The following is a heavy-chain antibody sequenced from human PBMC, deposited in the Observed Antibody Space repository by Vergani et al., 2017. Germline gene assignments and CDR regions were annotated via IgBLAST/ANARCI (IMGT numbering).Heavy chain of an antibody. Sequence: EVQLVESGGGLIHPGGSLTLSCAASGFNVGHYWMSWVRQAPGKGLEWVANIKEDGTEKYYLDSVKGRFTISRDIAENSIYLEMNSLRVEDTAVYYCAREGVPRCCIVGAPDFWGQGTQVTVSS. J-gene: IGHJ4*02. CDR3: AREGVPRCCIVGAPDF. D-gene: IGHD1-26*01. CDR1: GFNVGHYW. CDR2: IKEDGTEK. V-gene: IGHV3-7*01.